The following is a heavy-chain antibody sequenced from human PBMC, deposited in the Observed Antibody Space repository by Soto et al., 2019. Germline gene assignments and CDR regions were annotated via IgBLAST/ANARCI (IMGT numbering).Heavy chain of an antibody. V-gene: IGHV3-33*01. CDR3: ARDLRYSSSSFDY. J-gene: IGHJ4*02. D-gene: IGHD6-6*01. CDR1: GFTFSSYG. Sequence: QVQLVESGGGVVQPGRSLRLSCAASGFTFSSYGMHWVRQAPGKGLEWVAVIWDDGSNKYYADSVKGRFTISRDNSKNTLYLQMNSLRAEDTAVYYCARDLRYSSSSFDYWGQGTLVTVSS. CDR2: IWDDGSNK.